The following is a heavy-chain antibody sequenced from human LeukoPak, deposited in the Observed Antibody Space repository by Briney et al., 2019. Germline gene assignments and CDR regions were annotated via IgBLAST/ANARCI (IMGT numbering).Heavy chain of an antibody. CDR1: GFTFSSYN. V-gene: IGHV3-21*03. D-gene: IGHD3-10*01. CDR2: ITSSSNYI. J-gene: IGHJ4*02. Sequence: GGSLRLSCAASGFTFSSYNMNWVRQAPGKGLEWVSFITSSSNYIYYADSVKGRFTISRDNAKNSLYLQMNSLRAEVTTVYYCARDCWDYGSGSYCGIDYWGQGTLVTVSS. CDR3: ARDCWDYGSGSYCGIDY.